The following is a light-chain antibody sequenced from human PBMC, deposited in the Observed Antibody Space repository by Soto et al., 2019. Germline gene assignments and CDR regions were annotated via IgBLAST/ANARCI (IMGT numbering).Light chain of an antibody. J-gene: IGKJ5*01. CDR2: GAS. V-gene: IGKV3-20*01. CDR1: QSVSSSS. CDR3: QQYGISPIT. Sequence: EIVLTQSPGTLSLSPGERATLSCRASQSVSSSSLAWYQQKPGQAPRLLIYGASSRATGIPDRFSGSGSGTDFTLTISRLEPEDFEVYYCQQYGISPITFGQGTRLEIK.